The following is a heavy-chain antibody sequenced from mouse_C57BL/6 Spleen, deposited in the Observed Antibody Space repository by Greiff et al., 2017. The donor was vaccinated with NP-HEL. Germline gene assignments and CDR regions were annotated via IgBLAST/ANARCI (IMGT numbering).Heavy chain of an antibody. V-gene: IGHV1-74*01. J-gene: IGHJ4*01. D-gene: IGHD2-10*02. Sequence: QVQLQQSGADLVKPGASVKVSCKASGYTFTSYCMHWVQQRPGQGLEWIGRIHPCGSDNYYNAKFKGKATLTVDKSSSTAYMQLSSLTAEDSAVYYCAICLDSYYAMDYWGQGTSVTVSS. CDR1: GYTFTSYC. CDR3: AICLDSYYAMDY. CDR2: IHPCGSDN.